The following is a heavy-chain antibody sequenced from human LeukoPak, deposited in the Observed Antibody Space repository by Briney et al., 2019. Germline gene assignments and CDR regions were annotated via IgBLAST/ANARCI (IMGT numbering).Heavy chain of an antibody. CDR2: IIPIFGTA. CDR3: ARETEQQLGYFDY. Sequence: SVRVSCKASGGTFSNYAISWVRQAPGQGLEWMGGIIPIFGTANYAQKFQGRVTITTDESTSTAYMELSSLRSEDTVVYYCARETEQQLGYFDYWGQGTLVTVSS. D-gene: IGHD6-13*01. CDR1: GGTFSNYA. J-gene: IGHJ4*02. V-gene: IGHV1-69*05.